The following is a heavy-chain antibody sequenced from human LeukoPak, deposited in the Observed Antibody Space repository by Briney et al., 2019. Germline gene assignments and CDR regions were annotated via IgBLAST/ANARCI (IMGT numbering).Heavy chain of an antibody. CDR3: TRAFTVTTFDMDV. CDR1: GFTFGDYA. D-gene: IGHD4-17*01. J-gene: IGHJ6*02. CDR2: IITNPYGATT. Sequence: PGRSLLLSCAAAGFTFGDYAMSWFRQARGKGREWVGFIITNPYGATTEYAASLKGRFTISRDDSTSTAYLQINSLKTEDTAVYYCTRAFTVTTFDMDVWGQGTTVTVSS. V-gene: IGHV3-49*03.